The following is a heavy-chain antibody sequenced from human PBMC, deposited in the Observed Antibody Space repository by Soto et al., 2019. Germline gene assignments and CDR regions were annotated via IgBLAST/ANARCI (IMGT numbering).Heavy chain of an antibody. CDR1: GGSISSYY. D-gene: IGHD3-10*01. V-gene: IGHV4-59*01. CDR3: ARVSVVRGVTRFDP. CDR2: IYYSGST. Sequence: PSETLSLTCTVSGGSISSYYWSWIRQPPGKGLEWIGYIYYSGSTNYNPSLKSRVTISVDTSKNQFSLKLSSVTAADTAVYYCARVSVVRGVTRFDPWGQGTLVTVSS. J-gene: IGHJ5*02.